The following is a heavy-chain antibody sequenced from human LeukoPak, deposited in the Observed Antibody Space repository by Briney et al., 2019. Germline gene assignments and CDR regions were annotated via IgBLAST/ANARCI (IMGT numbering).Heavy chain of an antibody. D-gene: IGHD4-17*01. CDR2: IYTSGST. CDR3: ANSIDFDYGDYYFDY. CDR1: GGSISSGSYY. V-gene: IGHV4-61*02. Sequence: TSQTLSLTCTVSGGSISSGSYYWSWIRQPAGKGLEWIGRIYTSGSTNYNPSLKSRVTISLDTSKNQFSLKLSSVTAADTAVYYCANSIDFDYGDYYFDYWGQGALVTVSS. J-gene: IGHJ4*02.